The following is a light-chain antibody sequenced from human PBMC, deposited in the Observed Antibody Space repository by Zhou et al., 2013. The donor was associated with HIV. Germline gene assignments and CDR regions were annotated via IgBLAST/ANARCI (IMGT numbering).Light chain of an antibody. CDR2: GAS. V-gene: IGKV1-27*01. CDR1: QGIGNA. J-gene: IGKJ1*01. CDR3: QEYDTVPRT. Sequence: IQLTQSPSSLSTSVGDRVSITCRASQGIGNALAWYQQKPGKAPNLLIFGASTLQSGVPSRFSGSGSGTNFVLTIHNLQPEDTGNYYCQEYDTVPRTFGQGTKVEI.